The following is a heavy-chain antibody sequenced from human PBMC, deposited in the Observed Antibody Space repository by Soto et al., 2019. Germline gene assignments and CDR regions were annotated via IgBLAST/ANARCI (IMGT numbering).Heavy chain of an antibody. D-gene: IGHD6-13*01. CDR2: IYYSVST. V-gene: IGHV4-59*08. Sequence: SETLSLTCTVSGGSISSYYWSWIRQPPGKGLEWIGYIYYSVSTNYNPSLKSRITISVDTSKNQFSLKLSSVTAADTAVYYCARLTGSSSWFFDYWGQGTLVTVSS. CDR1: GGSISSYY. J-gene: IGHJ4*02. CDR3: ARLTGSSSWFFDY.